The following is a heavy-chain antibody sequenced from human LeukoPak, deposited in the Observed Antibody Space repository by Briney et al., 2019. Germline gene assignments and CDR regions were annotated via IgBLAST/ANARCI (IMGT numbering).Heavy chain of an antibody. V-gene: IGHV1-69*06. CDR3: ARDLYSRRMNYYGSGSYFAY. D-gene: IGHD3-10*01. CDR1: GDTFSNYA. J-gene: IGHJ4*02. CDR2: IIPIFGTA. Sequence: SVKVSCKASGDTFSNYAISWVRQAPGQGLEWMGGIIPIFGTADYAQKFQGRVTITADKSTSTAYMELSSLRSEDTAVYYCARDLYSRRMNYYGSGSYFAYWGQGTLVTVSS.